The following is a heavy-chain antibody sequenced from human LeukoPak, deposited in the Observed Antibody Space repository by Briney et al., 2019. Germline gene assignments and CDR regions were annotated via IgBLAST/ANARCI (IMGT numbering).Heavy chain of an antibody. Sequence: SETLSLTCAVYGGSFSGYYWSWIRQPPGKGLEWIGEINHSGSTNYNPSLKSRVTISVDTSKNQFSLKLSSVTAADTAVYYCARDLLGSDAFDIWGQGTMVTVSS. CDR3: ARDLLGSDAFDI. J-gene: IGHJ3*02. CDR2: INHSGST. D-gene: IGHD7-27*01. CDR1: GGSFSGYY. V-gene: IGHV4-34*01.